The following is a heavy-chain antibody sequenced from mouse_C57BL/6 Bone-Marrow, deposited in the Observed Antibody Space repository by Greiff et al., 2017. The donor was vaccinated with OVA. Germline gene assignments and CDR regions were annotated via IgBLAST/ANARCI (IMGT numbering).Heavy chain of an antibody. D-gene: IGHD1-1*01. J-gene: IGHJ2*01. CDR2: IDPSDSYT. Sequence: VQLQQPGAELVKPGASVKLSCKASGYTFTSYWMQWVKQRPGQGLEWIGEIDPSDSYTNYNQKFKGKATLTVDTSSSTAYMQLSSLTSEDSAVDYCEREGSGSSYYYGMDYWGQGTTLTVSS. V-gene: IGHV1-50*01. CDR1: GYTFTSYW. CDR3: EREGSGSSYYYGMDY.